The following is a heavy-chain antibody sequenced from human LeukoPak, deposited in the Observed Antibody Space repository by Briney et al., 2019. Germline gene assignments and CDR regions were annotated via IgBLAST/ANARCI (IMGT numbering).Heavy chain of an antibody. J-gene: IGHJ4*02. CDR2: IRDSGDST. Sequence: PGGSLRLSCAASGFSFSTYAMSWVRQAPGKGLEWVSTIRDSGDSTHYPDSVKGRFTISRDNSKNTLYLQMSNLRAEDTAVYYCARDSDWILFDYWGQGTPVTVSS. CDR3: ARDSDWILFDY. CDR1: GFSFSTYA. D-gene: IGHD2-2*03. V-gene: IGHV3-23*01.